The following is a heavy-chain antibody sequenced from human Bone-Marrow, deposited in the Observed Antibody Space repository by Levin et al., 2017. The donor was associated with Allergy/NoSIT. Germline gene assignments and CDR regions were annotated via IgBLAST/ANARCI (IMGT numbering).Heavy chain of an antibody. CDR3: VVESSSWFNYYYYGMDV. D-gene: IGHD6-13*01. J-gene: IGHJ6*02. V-gene: IGHV3-53*01. CDR2: IYSGGST. Sequence: GGSLRLSCAASGFTVSSNYMSWVRQAPGKGLEWVSVIYSGGSTYYADSVKGRFTISRDNSKNTLYLQMNSLRAEDTAVYYCVVESSSWFNYYYYGMDVWGQGTTVTVSS. CDR1: GFTVSSNY.